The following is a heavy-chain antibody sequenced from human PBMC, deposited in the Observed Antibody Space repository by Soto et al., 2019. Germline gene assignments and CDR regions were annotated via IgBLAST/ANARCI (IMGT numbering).Heavy chain of an antibody. Sequence: GGSLRLSCAASGFTFSSYGMHWVRQAPGKGLEWVAVIWYDGSNKYYADSVKGRFTISRDNSKNTLYLQMNSLRAEDTAVYYCARDDHSFGGVIDYTYYFDYWGQGTLVPVSS. CDR2: IWYDGSNK. V-gene: IGHV3-33*01. CDR3: ARDDHSFGGVIDYTYYFDY. D-gene: IGHD3-16*02. J-gene: IGHJ4*02. CDR1: GFTFSSYG.